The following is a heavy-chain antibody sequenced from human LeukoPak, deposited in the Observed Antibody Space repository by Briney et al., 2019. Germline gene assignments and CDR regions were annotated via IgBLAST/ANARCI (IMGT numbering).Heavy chain of an antibody. CDR3: ARVLKYSYYYDSSGYYGPLDY. Sequence: PSETLSLTCTVSGYSISSGYYWGWIRQPPGKGLEWIGSIYHSGSTNYNPSLKSRVTISVDTSKNQFSLKLSSVTAADTAVYYCARVLKYSYYYDSSGYYGPLDYWGQGTLVAVSS. J-gene: IGHJ4*02. CDR2: IYHSGST. CDR1: GYSISSGYY. D-gene: IGHD3-22*01. V-gene: IGHV4-38-2*02.